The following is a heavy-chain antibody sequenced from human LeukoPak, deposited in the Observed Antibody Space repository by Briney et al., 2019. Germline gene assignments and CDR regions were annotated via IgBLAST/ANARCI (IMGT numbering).Heavy chain of an antibody. J-gene: IGHJ4*02. D-gene: IGHD2-8*01. V-gene: IGHV4-39*07. CDR3: ARDVYACSNGVCYRDRFDY. CDR2: IYYSGST. Sequence: PSETLSLTCTVSGGSVRSTDYCWGWIRQPPGKGLEWIGSIYYSGSTYYNPSLKSRVTISVDTSKNQFSLKLSSVTAADTAVYYCARDVYACSNGVCYRDRFDYWGQGTLVTVSS. CDR1: GGSVRSTDYC.